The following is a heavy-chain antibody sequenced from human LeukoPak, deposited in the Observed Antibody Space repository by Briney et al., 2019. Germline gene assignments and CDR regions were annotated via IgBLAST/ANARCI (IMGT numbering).Heavy chain of an antibody. Sequence: SETLSLTCSVSGGFISGNYWSWIRQPAGKGLEWIGRIYSSGSTDYNPSLKSRLTMSLDKSKNQFSLKLNSVTVADTAVYYCARDPGSYLDYWGQGTLVTVSS. V-gene: IGHV4-4*07. CDR1: GGFISGNY. D-gene: IGHD3-10*01. CDR2: IYSSGST. J-gene: IGHJ4*02. CDR3: ARDPGSYLDY.